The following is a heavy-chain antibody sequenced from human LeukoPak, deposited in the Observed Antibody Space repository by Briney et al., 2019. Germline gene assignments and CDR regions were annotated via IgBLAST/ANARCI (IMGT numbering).Heavy chain of an antibody. J-gene: IGHJ4*02. V-gene: IGHV1-46*01. CDR1: GYTFTRYY. CDR2: INPSSGST. D-gene: IGHD2-2*01. CDR3: ARSVVPAAPFDC. Sequence: ASVKVSCKASGYTFTRYYMNWVRRALVQGLEWKGIINPSSGSTSYAQKFQGRVTMTRDMSTSTVYMELSSRRSEDTAGYYCARSVVPAAPFDCWGQGTLVTVSS.